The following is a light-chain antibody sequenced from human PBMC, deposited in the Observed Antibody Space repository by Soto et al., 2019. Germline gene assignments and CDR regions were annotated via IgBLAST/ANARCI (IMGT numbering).Light chain of an antibody. Sequence: EIVLTQSPGTLSLSPGERATLSCRASQSVSSSYLAWYQQKPGQAPRLPIYGASSRATGIPDRFSGSGSGTDFPLTISRLEPEDFAVYYCQQYGSSLYTFGQGTKLEIK. J-gene: IGKJ2*01. CDR1: QSVSSSY. CDR3: QQYGSSLYT. CDR2: GAS. V-gene: IGKV3-20*01.